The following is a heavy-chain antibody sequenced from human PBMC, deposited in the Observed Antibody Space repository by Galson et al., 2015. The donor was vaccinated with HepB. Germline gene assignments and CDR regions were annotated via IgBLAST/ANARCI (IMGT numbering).Heavy chain of an antibody. V-gene: IGHV1-8*01. Sequence: SVKVSCKASGYTFTSYDINWVRQATGQGLEWMGWMNPNSGNTGYAQKFQGRVTMTRNTSISTAYMELSSLGSEDTAVYYCAAAAGMGHDAFDLWGQGTMVTVSS. J-gene: IGHJ3*01. D-gene: IGHD6-13*01. CDR1: GYTFTSYD. CDR2: MNPNSGNT. CDR3: AAAAGMGHDAFDL.